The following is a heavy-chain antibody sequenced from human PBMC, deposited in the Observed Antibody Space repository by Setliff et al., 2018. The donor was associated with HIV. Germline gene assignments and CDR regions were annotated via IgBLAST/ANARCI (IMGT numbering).Heavy chain of an antibody. D-gene: IGHD3-10*01. CDR2: ITSSGRTT. V-gene: IGHV3-48*03. CDR1: GFTFSRYE. J-gene: IGHJ5*02. Sequence: GGSLRLSCTASGFTFSRYEMNWVRQAPGKGLEWVSHITSSGRTTFYADSVKGRFTLSRDNTKNSLYLQMNSLRAEDSAVYYCASSGSGSYINWFGPWGQGTLVTVSS. CDR3: ASSGSGSYINWFGP.